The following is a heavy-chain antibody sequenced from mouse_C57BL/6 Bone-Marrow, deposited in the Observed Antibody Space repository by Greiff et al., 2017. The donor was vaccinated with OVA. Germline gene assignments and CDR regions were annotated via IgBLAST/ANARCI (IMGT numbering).Heavy chain of an antibody. J-gene: IGHJ3*01. CDR1: GFTFSSYG. Sequence: EVQVVESGGDLVKPGGSLKLSCAASGFTFSSYGMSWVRQTPDKRLEWVAPISSGGSYTYYPDSVKGRFTISRDNAKNTLYLQMSSLKSEDTAMYYCARRLGGGFAYWGQGTLVTVSA. D-gene: IGHD4-1*01. CDR3: ARRLGGGFAY. CDR2: ISSGGSYT. V-gene: IGHV5-6*01.